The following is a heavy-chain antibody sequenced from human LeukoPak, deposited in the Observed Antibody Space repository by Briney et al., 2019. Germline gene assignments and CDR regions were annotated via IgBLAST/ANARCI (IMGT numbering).Heavy chain of an antibody. J-gene: IGHJ4*02. V-gene: IGHV3-23*01. CDR2: IGASGADT. CDR1: GFTFTNYA. Sequence: PGGSLRLSCAASGFTFTNYAMTWVRQAPGKGLEWVSVIGASGADTYYADSVKGRFTISRDDSRGMVYLQMNSLTAEHTAVYYCARSGLATCHYWGQGTLVTVSS. D-gene: IGHD3-10*01. CDR3: ARSGLATCHY.